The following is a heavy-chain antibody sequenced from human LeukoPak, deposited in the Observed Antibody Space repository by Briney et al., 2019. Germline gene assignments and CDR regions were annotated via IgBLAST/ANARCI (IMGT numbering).Heavy chain of an antibody. J-gene: IGHJ4*02. CDR2: IYYSGST. V-gene: IGHV4-39*01. Sequence: PSETLSLTCTVSGGSISSSSYYWGWIRQPPGKGLEWIGGIYYSGSTYYNPSLKSRVTISVDTSKNQFSLKLSSVTAADTAVYYCARLAAVATPPADYFDYWGQGTLVTVSS. D-gene: IGHD5-12*01. CDR1: GGSISSSSYY. CDR3: ARLAAVATPPADYFDY.